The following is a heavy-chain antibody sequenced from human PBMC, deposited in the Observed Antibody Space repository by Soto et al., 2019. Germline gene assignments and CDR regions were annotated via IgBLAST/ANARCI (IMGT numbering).Heavy chain of an antibody. V-gene: IGHV3-21*01. D-gene: IGHD2-2*01. CDR2: ISSSSSYI. J-gene: IGHJ3*02. CDR1: GFTFSSYS. CDR3: ARDGSRQTYCSSTSCDAFDI. Sequence: GALRLSCAASGFTFSSYSMNWVRQAPGKGLEWVSSISSSSSYIYYADSVKGRFTISRDNAKNSLYLQMNSLRSEDTAVYYCARDGSRQTYCSSTSCDAFDIWGQGTMVTVSS.